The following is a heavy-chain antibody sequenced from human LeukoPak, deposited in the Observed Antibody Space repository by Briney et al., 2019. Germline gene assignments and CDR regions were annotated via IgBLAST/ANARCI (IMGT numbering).Heavy chain of an antibody. Sequence: PARSLRPSCAASGFTFSSYEMNWVRQAPGKGLEWVSYISGSGTSIYYADSVKGRFTISRDSAENSLYLQMNSLRAEDTAVYFCARDGSTGSGYFDYWGQGTLIAVSS. D-gene: IGHD2-8*02. J-gene: IGHJ4*02. CDR3: ARDGSTGSGYFDY. CDR2: ISGSGTSI. V-gene: IGHV3-48*03. CDR1: GFTFSSYE.